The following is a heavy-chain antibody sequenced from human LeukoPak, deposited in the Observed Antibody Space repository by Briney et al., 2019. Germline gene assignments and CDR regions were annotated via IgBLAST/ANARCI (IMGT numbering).Heavy chain of an antibody. CDR3: ASHSSGYYQFFDY. J-gene: IGHJ4*02. V-gene: IGHV4-59*01. Sequence: SETLSLTCTVSGGSISSYYWNWIRQPPGKGLEWIGSVYYGGITNYNPSLKSRVTISLDTSKNQFSLRLSSVTAADTAVYYCASHSSGYYQFFDYWGQGTLGTVS. D-gene: IGHD3-22*01. CDR1: GGSISSYY. CDR2: VYYGGIT.